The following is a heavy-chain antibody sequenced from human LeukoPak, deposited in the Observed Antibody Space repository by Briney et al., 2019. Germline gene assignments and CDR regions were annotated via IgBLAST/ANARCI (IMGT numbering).Heavy chain of an antibody. Sequence: QPGGSLRLSCAASGFTFNTYSMNWLRQAPGKGLEWVSYISSDSSSIHYADSVKGRFTISRDNAKNSLYLQMNSLSPEDTALYYCARDGRGLGVAGTGTPFDFWGRGTLVTVSS. CDR1: GFTFNTYS. D-gene: IGHD6-19*01. CDR2: ISSDSSSI. CDR3: ARDGRGLGVAGTGTPFDF. J-gene: IGHJ4*02. V-gene: IGHV3-48*01.